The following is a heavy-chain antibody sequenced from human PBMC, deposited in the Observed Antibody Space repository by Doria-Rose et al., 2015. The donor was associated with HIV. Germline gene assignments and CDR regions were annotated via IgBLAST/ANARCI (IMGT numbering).Heavy chain of an antibody. V-gene: IGHV2-26*01. CDR1: GVSLSSPGMG. J-gene: IGHJ4*02. D-gene: IGHD6-13*01. Sequence: QESGPVLVKPTETLTLTCTVSGVSLSSPGMGVSWIRQPPGKALEWLGNIFSDDERSYKTSLKSRLTIFRSTSKSQVVLTMTDMDPVDTATYYCARIKSSRWYHKYYFDFWGQGTLVIVSA. CDR3: ARIKSSRWYHKYYFDF. CDR2: IFSDDER.